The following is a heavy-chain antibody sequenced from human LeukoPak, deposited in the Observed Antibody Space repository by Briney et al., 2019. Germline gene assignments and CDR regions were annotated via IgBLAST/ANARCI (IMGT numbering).Heavy chain of an antibody. CDR1: GGSFSGYY. V-gene: IGHV4-39*01. D-gene: IGHD1-26*01. CDR2: IYYSGST. J-gene: IGHJ4*02. CDR3: ARQGVGAYDFDY. Sequence: SETLSLTCAVYGGSFSGYYWGWIRQPPGRGLEWIGSIYYSGSTYYNPSLKSRVTISVDTSKNQFSLKLSSVTAADTAVYYCARQGVGAYDFDYWGQGTLVTVSS.